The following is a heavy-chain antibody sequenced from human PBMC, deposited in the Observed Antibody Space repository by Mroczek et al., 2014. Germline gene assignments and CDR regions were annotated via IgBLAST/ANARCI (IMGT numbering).Heavy chain of an antibody. D-gene: IGHD3-22*01. CDR2: IYYSGST. CDR1: GGSISSYY. J-gene: IGHJ4*02. Sequence: QVQLQESGPGLVKPSETLSLTCTVSGGSISSYYWSWIRQPPGKGLEWIGYIYYSGSTNYNPSLKSRVTISVDTSKNQFSLKLSSVTAADTAVYYCARATKMIEPFDYWGQGTLVTVSS. CDR3: ARATKMIEPFDY. V-gene: IGHV4-59*01.